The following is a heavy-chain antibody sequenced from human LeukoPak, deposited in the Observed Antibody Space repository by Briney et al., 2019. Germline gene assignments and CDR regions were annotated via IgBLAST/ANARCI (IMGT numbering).Heavy chain of an antibody. V-gene: IGHV3-30*02. CDR1: GFTFSSHG. Sequence: GGSLRLSCAASGFTFSSHGMSWVRQAPGKGLEWVAFIRYDGSNKYYADSVKGRFTISRDNSKNTLYLQMDSLRAEDTAAYYCAKDPHRYSSGWYAYYMDVWGKGTTVTISS. J-gene: IGHJ6*03. D-gene: IGHD6-19*01. CDR3: AKDPHRYSSGWYAYYMDV. CDR2: IRYDGSNK.